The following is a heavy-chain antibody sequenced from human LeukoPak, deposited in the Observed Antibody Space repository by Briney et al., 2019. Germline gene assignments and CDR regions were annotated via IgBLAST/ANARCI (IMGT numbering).Heavy chain of an antibody. CDR3: TRGPSLHTNWVGGRWFDP. Sequence: ASVKVSCKASGYTFTSYGISWVRQAPGQGLEWIGWISAYNGNTNYAQKLQGRVTMTTDTSTSTAYMELRSLRSDDTAVYFCTRGPSLHTNWVGGRWFDPWGQGTRATVSS. CDR2: ISAYNGNT. J-gene: IGHJ5*02. V-gene: IGHV1-18*01. D-gene: IGHD1-1*01. CDR1: GYTFTSYG.